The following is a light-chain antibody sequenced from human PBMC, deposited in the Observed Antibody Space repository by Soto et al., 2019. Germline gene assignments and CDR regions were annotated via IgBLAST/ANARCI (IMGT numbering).Light chain of an antibody. CDR3: MQALQTPYT. CDR2: LGS. CDR1: QSLLHSTGYNF. J-gene: IGKJ2*01. Sequence: DILLTQSPLSLHVTPGEPASISCRSSQSLLHSTGYNFLDWYLQRPGQSPQLLIYLGSNRASGVPDRFNGSGSGTDFTLKITRVEAEDVGIYYCMQALQTPYTFGQGTKLDIK. V-gene: IGKV2-28*01.